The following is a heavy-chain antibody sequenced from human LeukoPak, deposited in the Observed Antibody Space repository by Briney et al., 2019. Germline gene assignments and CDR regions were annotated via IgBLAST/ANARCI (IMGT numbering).Heavy chain of an antibody. CDR1: GGSFSGYY. CDR3: ACRDFDY. V-gene: IGHV4-34*01. CDR2: INHSGST. Sequence: SETLSLTCAVYGGSFSGYYWSWIRQPPGKGLEWIGEINHSGSTNYNPSLKSRVTISVDTSKNQFSLKLSSVTAADTAVYYCACRDFDYWGQGTLVTVSS. J-gene: IGHJ4*02.